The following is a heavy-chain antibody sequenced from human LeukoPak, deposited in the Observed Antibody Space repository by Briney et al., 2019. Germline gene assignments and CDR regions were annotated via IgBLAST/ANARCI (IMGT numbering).Heavy chain of an antibody. J-gene: IGHJ4*02. Sequence: PGGSLRLSCAASGFTFSSYAMSWVRQAPGKGLEWVSAISGSGGSTYYADSVKGRFTISRDNSKNTLYLQMNSLRAEDTAVYYCAKGRGHVLRYFDWLLDYWGRGTLVTVSS. CDR1: GFTFSSYA. CDR3: AKGRGHVLRYFDWLLDY. D-gene: IGHD3-9*01. V-gene: IGHV3-23*01. CDR2: ISGSGGST.